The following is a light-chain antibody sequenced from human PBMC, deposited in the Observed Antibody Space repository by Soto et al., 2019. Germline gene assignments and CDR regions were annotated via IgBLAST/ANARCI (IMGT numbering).Light chain of an antibody. CDR2: GAS. CDR1: QSVSSSY. CDR3: HQYGSSPRT. V-gene: IGKV3-20*01. J-gene: IGKJ1*01. Sequence: EIVLTQSPGTLSLSPGERATLSCRASQSVSSSYLAWYQQKPGQAPRLLIYGASSRATDIPDRFSGSGSGTDFTLTISRREPEDLAVYYCHQYGSSPRTFGQGTKVDIK.